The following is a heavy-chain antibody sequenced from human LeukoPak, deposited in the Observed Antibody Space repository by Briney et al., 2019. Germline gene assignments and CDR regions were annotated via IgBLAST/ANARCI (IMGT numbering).Heavy chain of an antibody. D-gene: IGHD2-15*01. CDR3: ARGTYCSGGSCYSRHDY. CDR2: INHSGST. Sequence: SETLSLTCTVSGGSISSSFWSWIRQPPGKGLEWIGEINHSGSTNYNPSLKSRVTISVDTSKNQFSLKLSSVTAADTAVYYCARGTYCSGGSCYSRHDYWGQGTLVTVSS. V-gene: IGHV4-34*01. J-gene: IGHJ4*02. CDR1: GGSISSSF.